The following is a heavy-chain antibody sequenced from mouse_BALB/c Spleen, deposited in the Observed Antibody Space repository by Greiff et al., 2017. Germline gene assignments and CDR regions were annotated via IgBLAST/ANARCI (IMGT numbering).Heavy chain of an antibody. D-gene: IGHD1-2*01. Sequence: EVKLEESGAELVKPGASVKLSCTASGFNIKDTYMHWVKQRPEQGLEWIGRIDPANGNTKYDPKFQGKATITADTSSNTAYLQLSSLTSEDNAVYYCARSRPIHYYGYWFAYWGQGTLVTVSA. CDR3: ARSRPIHYYGYWFAY. CDR2: IDPANGNT. J-gene: IGHJ3*01. V-gene: IGHV14-3*02. CDR1: GFNIKDTY.